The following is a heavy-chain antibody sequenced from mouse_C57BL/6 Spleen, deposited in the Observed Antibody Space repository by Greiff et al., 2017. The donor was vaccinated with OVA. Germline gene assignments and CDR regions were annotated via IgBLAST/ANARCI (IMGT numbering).Heavy chain of an antibody. Sequence: VQLQQSGPELVKPGASVKISCKASGYAFSSSWMNWVKQRPGKGLEWIGRIYPGDGDTNYNGKFQGKATLTADKSSSTSYMQLSSLTSEDSAVYFCARGYYYGSSWGQGTSVTVSS. D-gene: IGHD1-1*01. CDR2: IYPGDGDT. CDR1: GYAFSSSW. V-gene: IGHV1-82*01. CDR3: ARGYYYGSS. J-gene: IGHJ4*01.